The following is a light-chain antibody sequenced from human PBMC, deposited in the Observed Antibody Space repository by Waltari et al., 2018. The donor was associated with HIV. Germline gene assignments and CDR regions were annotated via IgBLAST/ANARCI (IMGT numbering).Light chain of an antibody. CDR2: DLI. V-gene: IGLV2-11*01. J-gene: IGLJ1*01. CDR1: TNDVGAYNS. CDR3: CSSAGKYTFV. Sequence: QSALTQSRSVSGSPGQSLTISCTGTTNDVGAYNSVSWYQQHPGRAPKLLIFDLIKRPSGVPDRFSGSKSGNTASLTISGLQAEDEADYYCCSSAGKYTFVFGTGTKVTVL.